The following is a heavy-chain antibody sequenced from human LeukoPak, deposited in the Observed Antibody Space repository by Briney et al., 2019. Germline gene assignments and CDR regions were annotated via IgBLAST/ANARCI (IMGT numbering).Heavy chain of an antibody. D-gene: IGHD2/OR15-2a*01. Sequence: PSETLSLTCAVSGDSLSRYYWTWIRQPPGKGLEWLGGINPSGSPDYNPSLKSRATISVDTSKNQFSLRLASVTAADTAVYYCASVRHDPLEYYYYIDVWGKGTTVTVSS. CDR2: INPSGSP. V-gene: IGHV4-34*01. CDR1: GDSLSRYY. J-gene: IGHJ6*03. CDR3: ASVRHDPLEYYYYIDV.